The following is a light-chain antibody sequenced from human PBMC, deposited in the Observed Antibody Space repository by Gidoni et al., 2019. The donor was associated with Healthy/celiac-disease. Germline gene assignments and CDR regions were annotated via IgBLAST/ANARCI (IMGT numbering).Light chain of an antibody. CDR3: QQYDNLPYT. V-gene: IGKV1-33*01. Sequence: DIHMTQSPSSLSASVGDSVTITCQASQDISNFLNWYQQKPGKAPKLLLYDASNLETGVPTRFSGSGAGTDFTFTISSLQPEDIATYYCQQYDNLPYTFGQGTKLEIK. CDR2: DAS. CDR1: QDISNF. J-gene: IGKJ2*01.